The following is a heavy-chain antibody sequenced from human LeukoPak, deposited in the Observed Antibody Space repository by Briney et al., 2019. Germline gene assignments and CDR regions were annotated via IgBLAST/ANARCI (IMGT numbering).Heavy chain of an antibody. Sequence: PSETLSLTCAVSGYSISSGYYWVWLRQPPGKGLEWIGSIYHSGNTYYNPSLKSRVTISLGTSKNQFSLKLSSVTATDTAVYYCARLQDSSGYYPNYFGYWGQGTLVTVSS. J-gene: IGHJ4*02. CDR1: GYSISSGYY. CDR3: ARLQDSSGYYPNYFGY. D-gene: IGHD3-22*01. V-gene: IGHV4-38-2*01. CDR2: IYHSGNT.